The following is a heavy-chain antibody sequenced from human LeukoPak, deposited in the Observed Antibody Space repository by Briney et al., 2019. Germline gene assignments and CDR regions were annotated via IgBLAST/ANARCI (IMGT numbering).Heavy chain of an antibody. CDR2: IYYSGST. J-gene: IGHJ5*02. Sequence: PSETLSLTCTVSGCSFSSYYLSWVRQPPGKGLEWMGYIYYSGSTNYNPSLKSRVTISVDTSKNQFSLKLSSVTAADTAVYYCAREGGVVTPELSWFDPCGQGTLVTVSS. CDR1: GCSFSSYY. CDR3: AREGGVVTPELSWFDP. V-gene: IGHV4-59*01. D-gene: IGHD4-23*01.